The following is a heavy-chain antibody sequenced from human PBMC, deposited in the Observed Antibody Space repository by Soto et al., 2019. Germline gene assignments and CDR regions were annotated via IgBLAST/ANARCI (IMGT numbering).Heavy chain of an antibody. J-gene: IGHJ4*02. D-gene: IGHD3-22*01. CDR2: ISYDGSNK. Sequence: GGSVRLSCAVSGFTFTSSNMHSARQSPGKGMEWVAVISYDGSNKYYADSVKGRFTISRDNSKNTLYLQMNSLRAEDTAVYYCAKEDSSGYPRYYFDYWGQGT. CDR3: AKEDSSGYPRYYFDY. CDR1: GFTFTSSN. V-gene: IGHV3-30*18.